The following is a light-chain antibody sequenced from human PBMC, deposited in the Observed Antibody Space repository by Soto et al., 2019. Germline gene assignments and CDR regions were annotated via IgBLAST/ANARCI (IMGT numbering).Light chain of an antibody. CDR1: SSIIGAGYD. J-gene: IGLJ2*01. CDR3: QSYDSSLSAVV. CDR2: GNS. V-gene: IGLV1-40*01. Sequence: QSVLTQPPSVSGAPGQRVTISCTGSSSIIGAGYDVHWYQQLPGTAPKLLIYGNSNRPSGVPDRFSGSKSGTSASLAITGLQAEDESDYYCQSYDSSLSAVVFGGGTKVTVL.